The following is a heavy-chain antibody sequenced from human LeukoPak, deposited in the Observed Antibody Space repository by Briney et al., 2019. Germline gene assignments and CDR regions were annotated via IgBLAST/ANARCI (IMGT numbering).Heavy chain of an antibody. CDR3: AKGSWENDAFDI. CDR2: ISGSGGST. J-gene: IGHJ3*02. Sequence: GGSLRLSCAASGLTFSSFAMSWVRQAPGKGLEWVSAISGSGGSTYYADSVKGRFTISRDNSKNTLYLQMNSLRAEDTAVYYCAKGSWENDAFDIWGQGTMVTVSS. D-gene: IGHD6-13*01. V-gene: IGHV3-23*01. CDR1: GLTFSSFA.